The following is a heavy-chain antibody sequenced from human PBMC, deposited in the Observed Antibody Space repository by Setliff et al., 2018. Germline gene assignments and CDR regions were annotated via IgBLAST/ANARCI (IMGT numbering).Heavy chain of an antibody. J-gene: IGHJ4*02. CDR3: TRDPPGSGWSFDY. V-gene: IGHV3-33*01. CDR2: IWADPNSNTK. D-gene: IGHD6-19*01. CDR1: GFTFFNHA. Sequence: GGSLRLSCGASGFTFFNHAMHWVRQAPGKGLEWVAMIWADPNSNTKYYADSVKGRFSVSRDNSRNTVFLQMTGLRAEDTALYYCTRDPPGSGWSFDYWGQGALVTVS.